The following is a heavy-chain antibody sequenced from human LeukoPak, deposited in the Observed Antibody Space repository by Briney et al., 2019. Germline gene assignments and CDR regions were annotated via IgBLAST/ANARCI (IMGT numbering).Heavy chain of an antibody. Sequence: GGSLRLSCAASGFTFSSYSMNWVRQAPGKGLEWVSYISSSGSTIYYADSVRGRFTISRDNAKNSLYLQMNSLRAEDTATYFCARHLRGVRGTFDYWGQGTLVTVSS. CDR1: GFTFSSYS. J-gene: IGHJ4*02. V-gene: IGHV3-48*04. D-gene: IGHD3-10*01. CDR3: ARHLRGVRGTFDY. CDR2: ISSSGSTI.